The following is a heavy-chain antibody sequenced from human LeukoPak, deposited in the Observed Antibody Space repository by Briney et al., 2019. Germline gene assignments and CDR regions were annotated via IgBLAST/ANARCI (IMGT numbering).Heavy chain of an antibody. J-gene: IGHJ5*02. D-gene: IGHD6-19*01. CDR3: ASSSSGWYSGWFDP. Sequence: GGSLRLSCAASGFTFSSYEMNWVRQAPGKGLEWVSYISSSGSTIYYADSVKGRFPISRDNAKNSLYLQMNSLRAEDTAVYYCASSSSGWYSGWFDPWGQGTLVTVSS. CDR2: ISSSGSTI. CDR1: GFTFSSYE. V-gene: IGHV3-48*03.